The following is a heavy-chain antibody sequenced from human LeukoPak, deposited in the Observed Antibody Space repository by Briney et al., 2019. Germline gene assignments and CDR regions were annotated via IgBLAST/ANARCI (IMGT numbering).Heavy chain of an antibody. CDR3: AKVFLWFGGFDY. Sequence: PGRSLRLSCAASGFTFSSYGMHWVRQAPGKGLEWVAVISYDGSNKYYADSVKGRFTISRDNSKNTLYLQMNSLRAEDKAVYYCAKVFLWFGGFDYWGQGTLVTVSS. D-gene: IGHD3-10*01. CDR1: GFTFSSYG. CDR2: ISYDGSNK. V-gene: IGHV3-30*18. J-gene: IGHJ4*02.